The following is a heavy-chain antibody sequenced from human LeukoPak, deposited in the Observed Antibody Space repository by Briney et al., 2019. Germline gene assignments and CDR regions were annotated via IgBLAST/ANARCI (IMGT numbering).Heavy chain of an antibody. D-gene: IGHD6-6*01. V-gene: IGHV4-39*07. CDR2: IYYSGNT. Sequence: SETLSLTCTVSGGSISSSGSYWGWIRQPPGKGLEWIGSIYYSGNTYNPSLKSRVTISVDTSKNQFSLNLTSVNAADTAVHYCARVMAARREDLNWFDPWGQGTLVTVSS. J-gene: IGHJ5*02. CDR1: GGSISSSGSY. CDR3: ARVMAARREDLNWFDP.